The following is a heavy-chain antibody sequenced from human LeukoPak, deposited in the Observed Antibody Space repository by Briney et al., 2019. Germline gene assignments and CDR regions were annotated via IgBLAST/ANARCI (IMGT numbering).Heavy chain of an antibody. J-gene: IGHJ6*03. D-gene: IGHD3-10*01. CDR3: ARVRGTMVRGVIIPYYYMDV. CDR1: GYTFTSYG. CDR2: ISAYNGNT. V-gene: IGHV1-18*01. Sequence: ASVKVSCKASGYTFTSYGISWVRQAPGQGLEWMGWISAYNGNTNYAQKLQGRVTMTTDTSTSTAYMELRSLRSDDTAVYYCARVRGTMVRGVIIPYYYMDVWGKGTMVTVSS.